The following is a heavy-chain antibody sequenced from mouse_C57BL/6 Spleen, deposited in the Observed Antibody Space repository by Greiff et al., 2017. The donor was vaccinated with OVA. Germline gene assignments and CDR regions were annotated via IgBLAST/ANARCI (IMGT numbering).Heavy chain of an antibody. CDR3: AREGAYGYGLDY. Sequence: QVQLQQPGAELVRPGSSVKLSCKASGYTFTSYWMHWVKQRPIQGLEWIGNIDPSDSETHYNQKFKDKATLTVDKSSSTAYMQLSSLTSEDSAVYYCAREGAYGYGLDYWGQGTTLTVSS. V-gene: IGHV1-52*01. J-gene: IGHJ2*01. D-gene: IGHD2-2*01. CDR2: IDPSDSET. CDR1: GYTFTSYW.